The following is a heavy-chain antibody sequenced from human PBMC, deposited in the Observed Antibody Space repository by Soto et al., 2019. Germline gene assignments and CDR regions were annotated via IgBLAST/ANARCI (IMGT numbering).Heavy chain of an antibody. Sequence: GGSLRLSCAASGFTFSSYGMHWVRQAPGKGLEWVAVIWYDGSNKYYADSVKGRFTISRDNSKNTLYLQMNSLRAEDTAVYYCAREFVGDYDSSVSYLDYWGQGTLVTVSS. CDR1: GFTFSSYG. V-gene: IGHV3-33*01. D-gene: IGHD3-22*01. CDR2: IWYDGSNK. J-gene: IGHJ4*02. CDR3: AREFVGDYDSSVSYLDY.